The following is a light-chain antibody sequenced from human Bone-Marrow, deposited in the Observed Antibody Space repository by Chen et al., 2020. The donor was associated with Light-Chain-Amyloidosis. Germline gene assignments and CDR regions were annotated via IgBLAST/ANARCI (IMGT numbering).Light chain of an antibody. J-gene: IGLJ1*01. CDR1: NIGSKS. CDR3: QVWDSSSDPPYV. CDR2: DDS. Sequence: SYVLPPPPSVSVAPGQTARITCGGYNIGSKSVHWYQQKPGQAPVLVVFDDSDRPSGIPERLSGSNSENTATLTISRVEAGDEADYYCQVWDSSSDPPYVFGTGTKVTVL. V-gene: IGLV3-21*02.